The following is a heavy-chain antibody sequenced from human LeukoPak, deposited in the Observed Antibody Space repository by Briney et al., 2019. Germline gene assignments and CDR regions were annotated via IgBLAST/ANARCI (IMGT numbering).Heavy chain of an antibody. Sequence: GRSLRLSCAASGFTFSSHALHWVRQAPGKGLEWVAVILYDGSNKFYVDSVKGRFSISRDNSKNTLYLQMNSLRVEDTAVYYCARDMRLYGSSGHFDSWGQGTLVTVSS. V-gene: IGHV3-30*01. CDR3: ARDMRLYGSSGHFDS. CDR2: ILYDGSNK. J-gene: IGHJ4*02. D-gene: IGHD6-13*01. CDR1: GFTFSSHA.